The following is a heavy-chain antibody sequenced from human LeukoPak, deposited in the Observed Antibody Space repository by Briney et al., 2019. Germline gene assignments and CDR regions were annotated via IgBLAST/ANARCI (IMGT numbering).Heavy chain of an antibody. J-gene: IGHJ2*01. Sequence: GGSLRLSCAASGFTFSSYAMNWVRQAPGKGLVWVSRINPDGGRISYADSVQGRFTISRDNAKNTVYLQMNSLRAEDTAVYYCARVGTGSWYFDLWGRGTLVTFSS. D-gene: IGHD3-10*01. CDR3: ARVGTGSWYFDL. CDR1: GFTFSSYA. CDR2: INPDGGRI. V-gene: IGHV3-74*01.